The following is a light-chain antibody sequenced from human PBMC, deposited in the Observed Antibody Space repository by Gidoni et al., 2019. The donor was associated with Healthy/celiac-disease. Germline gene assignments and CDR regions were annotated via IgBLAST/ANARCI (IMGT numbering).Light chain of an antibody. CDR1: QSVSSN. J-gene: IGKJ4*01. V-gene: IGKV3-15*01. CDR2: GAS. CDR3: QQYNNWPPLT. Sequence: EIVMTQSPATLSVSPGERATLSCRASQSVSSNLAWYQQKPGQAPRLLIYGASTRATGIPAMFSGSGSGTEFTLTISILQSEDFAVYYCQQYNNWPPLTFXGXTKVEIK.